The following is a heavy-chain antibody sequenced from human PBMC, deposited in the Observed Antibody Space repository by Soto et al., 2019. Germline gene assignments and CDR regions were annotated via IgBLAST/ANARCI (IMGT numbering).Heavy chain of an antibody. CDR1: GFTFTTYA. V-gene: IGHV3-30-3*01. CDR2: ISYEGGSK. CDR3: VRDNWNGEPLFDY. J-gene: IGHJ4*02. D-gene: IGHD1-20*01. Sequence: QVQLVVSGGGVVQPGGSLRLSCAASGFTFTTYAMHWVRQAPGKGLEWVSVISYEGGSKHYADSVKGRFSVSRDNSKYMLYLQMNSLKHEDTAVYYCVRDNWNGEPLFDYWGQGSLVTVSS.